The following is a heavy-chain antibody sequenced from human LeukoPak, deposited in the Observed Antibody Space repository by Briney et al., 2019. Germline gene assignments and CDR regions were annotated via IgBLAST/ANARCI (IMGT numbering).Heavy chain of an antibody. CDR3: ARGGGNQLLTYGMDV. Sequence: SVKVSCKASGGTFSSYAISWVRQAPGQGLEWMGGIIPIFGTANYAQKFQGRVTTTADESTSTAYMELSSLRSEDTAVYYCARGGGNQLLTYGMDVWGQGTTVTVSS. V-gene: IGHV1-69*13. CDR1: GGTFSSYA. D-gene: IGHD2-2*01. CDR2: IIPIFGTA. J-gene: IGHJ6*02.